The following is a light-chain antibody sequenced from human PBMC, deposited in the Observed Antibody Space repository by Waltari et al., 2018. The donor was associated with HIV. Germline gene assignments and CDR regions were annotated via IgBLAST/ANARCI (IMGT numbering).Light chain of an antibody. J-gene: IGKJ4*01. CDR2: SAS. CDR3: QKYISVVS. Sequence: DFQMTQSPSSLSASVGERVTITCRGSQDIRPYVAWYQQKSGRVPKLLIHSASTLQSGVPSRFSGTGSGTEFTLTISSLQPDDVSTYYCQKYISVVSFGGGTKVEL. V-gene: IGKV1-27*01. CDR1: QDIRPY.